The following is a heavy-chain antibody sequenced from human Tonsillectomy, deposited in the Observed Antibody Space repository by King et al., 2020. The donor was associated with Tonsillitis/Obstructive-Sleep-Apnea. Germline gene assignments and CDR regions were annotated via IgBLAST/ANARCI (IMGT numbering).Heavy chain of an antibody. CDR3: AFGAAGGKGAY. D-gene: IGHD6-13*01. J-gene: IGHJ4*02. CDR2: ISGNGGST. CDR1: GFTFSTYS. V-gene: IGHV3-64D*06. Sequence: VQLVESGGGLVQPGGSLRLSCSASGFTFSTYSMHWVRQAPGKGLEYVSAISGNGGSTYYADSVKDRFTISRDNSKNTLYLQVSSLRAEETAVYYCAFGAAGGKGAYWGQGTLVTVSS.